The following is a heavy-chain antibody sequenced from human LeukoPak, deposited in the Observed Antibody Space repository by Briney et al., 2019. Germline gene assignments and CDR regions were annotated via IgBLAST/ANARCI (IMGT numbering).Heavy chain of an antibody. CDR3: ARGGYYGGSGTYGFFDY. CDR2: GNP. J-gene: IGHJ4*02. D-gene: IGHD3-10*01. V-gene: IGHV7-4-1*02. Sequence: GNPTYAQGFTGQFVFSVDTSVNTAYLQISSLRTEDTAVYYCARGGYYGGSGTYGFFDYWGQGSLVTVSS.